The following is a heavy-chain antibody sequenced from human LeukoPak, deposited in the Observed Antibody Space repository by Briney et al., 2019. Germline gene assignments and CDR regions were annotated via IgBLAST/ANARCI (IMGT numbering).Heavy chain of an antibody. CDR3: ARDPHRLYDFWSGYFDY. J-gene: IGHJ4*02. V-gene: IGHV4-30-2*01. D-gene: IGHD3-3*01. Sequence: SETLSLTCAVSGGSISSGGYSWSWIRQPPGKGLEWIGYIYHSGSTYYNPSLKSRVTISVDRSKNQFSLKLSSVTAADTAVYYCARDPHRLYDFWSGYFDYWGQGTLVTVSS. CDR1: GGSISSGGYS. CDR2: IYHSGST.